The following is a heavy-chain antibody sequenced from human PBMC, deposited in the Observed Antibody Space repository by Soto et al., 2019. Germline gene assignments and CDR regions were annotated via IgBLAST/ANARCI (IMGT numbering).Heavy chain of an antibody. J-gene: IGHJ6*04. CDR3: ARVIYRVLLGGMDV. CDR2: LYVGGNT. D-gene: IGHD3-10*01. Sequence: EVQLVESGGGLVQPGGSLRLSCAASGFTVSDNYMAWVRQAPGKGLKWVSILYVGGNTYYTGSVKGRFTISRDNSKNLLYLQMNNLRVEDTAVYYCARVIYRVLLGGMDVWGKGTTVTVSS. CDR1: GFTVSDNY. V-gene: IGHV3-66*01.